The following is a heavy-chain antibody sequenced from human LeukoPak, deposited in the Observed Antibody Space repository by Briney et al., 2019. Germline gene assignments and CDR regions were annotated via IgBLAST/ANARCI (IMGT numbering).Heavy chain of an antibody. CDR1: GGSLSGYY. Sequence: SETLSLTCAVYGGSLSGYYWRWIRQPPGKGLEWIGEINHSGSTNYNPSLKSRVTISVDTSKNQFSLKLSSVTAADTAVYYCAREVAARPEYFQHWGQGTLVTVSS. V-gene: IGHV4-34*01. D-gene: IGHD6-6*01. J-gene: IGHJ1*01. CDR3: AREVAARPEYFQH. CDR2: INHSGST.